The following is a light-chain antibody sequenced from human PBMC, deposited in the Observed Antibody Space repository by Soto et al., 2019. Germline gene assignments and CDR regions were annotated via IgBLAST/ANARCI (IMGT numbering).Light chain of an antibody. CDR3: QQYHSYWT. CDR1: QNINSW. V-gene: IGKV1-5*03. Sequence: DIQMTQSPSTLSASVGDRVTVTCRASQNINSWLAWYQQKPGKAPKLLIYKTSNLESGVPSRFSGTGSGTEFTLTISSLQPDDFATYYCQQYHSYWTFGQGTKVDIK. J-gene: IGKJ1*01. CDR2: KTS.